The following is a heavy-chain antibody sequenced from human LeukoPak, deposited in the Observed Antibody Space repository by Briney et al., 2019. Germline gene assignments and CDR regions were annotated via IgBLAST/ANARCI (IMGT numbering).Heavy chain of an antibody. CDR2: INQVASEK. J-gene: IGHJ4*02. CDR3: VRPSRSSGTYTDS. CDR1: GFTISFYW. D-gene: IGHD3-10*01. V-gene: IGHV3-7*04. Sequence: PGGSLRLSCAASGFTISFYWMSWVRQAPGKGLEWVANINQVASEKNYVDSVKGRFTISRDNAKTSLYLQMNSLRAEDTAVYYCVRPSRSSGTYTDSWGQGALVTVSS.